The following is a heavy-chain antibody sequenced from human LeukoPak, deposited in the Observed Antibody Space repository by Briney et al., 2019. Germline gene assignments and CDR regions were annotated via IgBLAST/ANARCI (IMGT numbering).Heavy chain of an antibody. CDR2: ISYDGSNK. V-gene: IGHV3-30*18. J-gene: IGHJ4*02. Sequence: GRSLRLSCAASGFTFSSYGMHRVRQAPGKGLEWVAVISYDGSNKYYADSVKGRFTISRDNSKNTLYLQMNSLRAEDTAVYYCAKVVTSYDSSGIDFDYWGQGTLVTVSS. D-gene: IGHD3-22*01. CDR3: AKVVTSYDSSGIDFDY. CDR1: GFTFSSYG.